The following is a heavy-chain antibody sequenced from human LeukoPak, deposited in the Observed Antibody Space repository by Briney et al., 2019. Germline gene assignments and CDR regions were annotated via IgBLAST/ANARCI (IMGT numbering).Heavy chain of an antibody. Sequence: GGSLRLSCAASGFTFDDYAMHWVRQAPGKGLEWVSGISWNSGSMGYADSVKGRFTISRDNAKNSLYLQMNSLRAEDTALYYCARVAVAADYWGQGALVTVSS. CDR2: ISWNSGSM. J-gene: IGHJ4*02. V-gene: IGHV3-9*01. D-gene: IGHD6-19*01. CDR3: ARVAVAADY. CDR1: GFTFDDYA.